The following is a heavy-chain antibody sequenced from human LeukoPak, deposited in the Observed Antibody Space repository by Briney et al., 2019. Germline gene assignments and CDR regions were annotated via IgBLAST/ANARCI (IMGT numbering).Heavy chain of an antibody. CDR1: GFTFSNYD. D-gene: IGHD2-15*01. Sequence: GGSLRLSCAASGFTFSNYDMYWVRQAPGKGLEYVSGISNNGGYTYYADSVKGRFTISRGNSKNTLYLQMSSLRDEDTAMYYCVRAMGYCSGGSCRKYYFDYWGQGTPVTVSS. J-gene: IGHJ4*02. CDR2: ISNNGGYT. CDR3: VRAMGYCSGGSCRKYYFDY. V-gene: IGHV3-64D*06.